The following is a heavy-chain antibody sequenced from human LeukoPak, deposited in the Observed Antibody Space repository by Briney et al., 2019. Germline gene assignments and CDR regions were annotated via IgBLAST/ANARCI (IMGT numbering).Heavy chain of an antibody. V-gene: IGHV3-7*01. CDR1: GFTFSGSW. J-gene: IGHJ4*02. CDR3: ARDSGYDCFDY. D-gene: IGHD5-12*01. Sequence: GGSLRLSCAASGFTFSGSWMAWVRQAPGKGLEWVANMNQDGSEKNYVDSVKGRFTISRDNARNSLYLQMNSLRAEDTAVYYCARDSGYDCFDYWGQGTLVTVSS. CDR2: MNQDGSEK.